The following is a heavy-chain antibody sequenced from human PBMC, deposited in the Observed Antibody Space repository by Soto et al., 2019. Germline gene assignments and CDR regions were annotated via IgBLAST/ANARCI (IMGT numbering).Heavy chain of an antibody. Sequence: SETLSLTCTVSGDSIRSGSYYWSWIRQPPGKGLEWIGSMLYSGNNYYNPSLESRVTISMGASNDQFSLNLRSVTGADTAMYYCARDGATSSYYYHYGVDVWGQGSTVTVS. CDR1: GDSIRSGSYY. CDR2: MLYSGNN. V-gene: IGHV4-61*01. D-gene: IGHD1-26*01. J-gene: IGHJ6*02. CDR3: ARDGATSSYYYHYGVDV.